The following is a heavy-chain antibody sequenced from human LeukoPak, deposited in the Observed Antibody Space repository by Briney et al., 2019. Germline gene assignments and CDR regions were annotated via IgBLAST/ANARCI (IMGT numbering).Heavy chain of an antibody. J-gene: IGHJ6*03. Sequence: ASVKVSCKASGYTFTSYDINWVRQATGQGLEWMGWMNPNSGNTGYAQKFQGRVTMTRNTSISTAYMELSSLRSEDTAVYYCARGHSPVLRFLEWLPAYYMDVWGKGTTATVSS. D-gene: IGHD3-3*01. CDR1: GYTFTSYD. V-gene: IGHV1-8*01. CDR2: MNPNSGNT. CDR3: ARGHSPVLRFLEWLPAYYMDV.